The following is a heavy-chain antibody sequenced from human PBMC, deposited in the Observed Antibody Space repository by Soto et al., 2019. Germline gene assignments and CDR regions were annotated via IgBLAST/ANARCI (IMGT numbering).Heavy chain of an antibody. J-gene: IGHJ4*02. CDR2: IAYDGSDI. CDR1: GFSFSSCG. Sequence: GGSLRLSCVVSGFSFSSCGMHWVRQAPGKGLEWVAAIAYDGSDIHYVDSVEGRFTISRDNSKNTLYLQMNSPRPEDTAVYYCAKAGYYDTSGYYYYFHYWGQGTLVTVSS. V-gene: IGHV3-30*18. D-gene: IGHD3-22*01. CDR3: AKAGYYDTSGYYYYFHY.